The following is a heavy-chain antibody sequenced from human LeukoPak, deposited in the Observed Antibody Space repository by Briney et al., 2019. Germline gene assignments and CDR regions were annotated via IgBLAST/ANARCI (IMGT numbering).Heavy chain of an antibody. V-gene: IGHV4-39*07. J-gene: IGHJ4*02. CDR2: INHSGST. CDR1: GGSISSGGYS. D-gene: IGHD6-13*01. CDR3: ANTHTMVAAAGPLYY. Sequence: PETLSLTCTVSGGSISSGGYSWSWIRQPPGKGLEWIGEINHSGSTNYNPSLKSRVTISVDTSKNQFSLKLSSVTAADTAVYYCANTHTMVAAAGPLYYWGQGTLVTVSS.